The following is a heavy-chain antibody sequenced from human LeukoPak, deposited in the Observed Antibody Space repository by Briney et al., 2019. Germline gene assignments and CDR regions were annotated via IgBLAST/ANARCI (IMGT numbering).Heavy chain of an antibody. J-gene: IGHJ4*02. D-gene: IGHD1-26*01. Sequence: GGSLRLFCAASGFTFATYWMTWVRQAPGKGLEWVATIKQDGRDKYYVDSVKGRFTISKDNAKNSLYLQMSSLTAEDTAVYYCARGGSRLSDYWGQGALVTVSS. CDR1: GFTFATYW. CDR2: IKQDGRDK. CDR3: ARGGSRLSDY. V-gene: IGHV3-7*01.